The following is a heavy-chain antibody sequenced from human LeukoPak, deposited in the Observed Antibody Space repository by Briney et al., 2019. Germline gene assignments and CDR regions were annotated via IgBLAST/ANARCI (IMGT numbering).Heavy chain of an antibody. Sequence: GGSLRLSCAASEFSVGSNYMTWVRQAPGKGLEWVSLIYSGGSTYYADSVKGRFTISRDNSKNTLYLQMNSLRAEDTAVYYCARDANYYGSGSYFGYWGQGTLVTVSS. D-gene: IGHD3-10*01. J-gene: IGHJ4*02. V-gene: IGHV3-66*01. CDR2: IYSGGST. CDR3: ARDANYYGSGSYFGY. CDR1: EFSVGSNY.